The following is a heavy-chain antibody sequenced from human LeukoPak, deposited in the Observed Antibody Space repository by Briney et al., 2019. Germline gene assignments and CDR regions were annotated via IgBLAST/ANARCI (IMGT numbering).Heavy chain of an antibody. CDR1: GGSISSGDYY. Sequence: SQTLSLTCTVSGGSISSGDYYWSWIRQPPGKGLEWIGYIYYSGSTYYNPSLKSRATISVDTSKNQFSLKLSSVTAADTAVYYCARAGDTYYYYGMDVWGQGTTVTVSS. V-gene: IGHV4-30-4*01. CDR3: ARAGDTYYYYGMDV. D-gene: IGHD1-26*01. CDR2: IYYSGST. J-gene: IGHJ6*02.